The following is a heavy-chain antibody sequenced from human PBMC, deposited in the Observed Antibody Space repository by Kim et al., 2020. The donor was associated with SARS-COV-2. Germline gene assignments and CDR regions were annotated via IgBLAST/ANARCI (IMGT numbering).Heavy chain of an antibody. D-gene: IGHD3-16*01. V-gene: IGHV1-18*04. J-gene: IGHJ6*02. CDR1: GYTFTSYG. Sequence: ASVKVSCKASGYTFTSYGISWVRQAPGQGLEWMGCISAYNGNTNYAQKLQGRVTMTTDTSTSTAYMELRSLRSYDTAVYYCARRGMNYYYGMDVWGQGTTVTVSS. CDR3: ARRGMNYYYGMDV. CDR2: ISAYNGNT.